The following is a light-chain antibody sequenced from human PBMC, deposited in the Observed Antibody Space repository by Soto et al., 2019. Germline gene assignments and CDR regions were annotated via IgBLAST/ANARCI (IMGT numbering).Light chain of an antibody. CDR2: AAS. CDR3: QQSYSTPWT. J-gene: IGKJ1*01. V-gene: IGKV1-39*01. Sequence: DIQMTQSPSSLSASVGDRVTITCRASQSISSYLNWYQQKPGKAPKLLIYAASRLQGGVPSRFSVSGSGTEFTLTISSLQPEDFSTYYCQQSYSTPWTFGQGTKVEIK. CDR1: QSISSY.